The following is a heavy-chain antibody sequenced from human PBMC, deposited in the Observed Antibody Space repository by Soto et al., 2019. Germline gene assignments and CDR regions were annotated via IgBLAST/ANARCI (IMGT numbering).Heavy chain of an antibody. Sequence: QVQLQESGPGLVRPSETLSLTCTVSGGSISGYYWSWIRQPPGKGLEWIGYIYYSGTTSYNPSLNSRVTMSVDTSKNQFALKVNSVTAADTAVYNCARESYYGSGATVVAYWGQGTLVTVSS. CDR1: GGSISGYY. J-gene: IGHJ4*02. CDR3: ARESYYGSGATVVAY. CDR2: IYYSGTT. V-gene: IGHV4-59*01. D-gene: IGHD3-10*01.